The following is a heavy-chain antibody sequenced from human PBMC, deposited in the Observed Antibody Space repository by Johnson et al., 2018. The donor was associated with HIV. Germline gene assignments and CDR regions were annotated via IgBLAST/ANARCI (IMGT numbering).Heavy chain of an antibody. V-gene: IGHV3-30*02. CDR1: GFTFSSYG. CDR2: VRYDGRNQ. Sequence: QVQLVESGGGVVQPGGSLRLSCAASGFTFSSYGMHWVRQAPGKGLEWVAFVRYDGRNQYFADSVKGRFPISRDNSKNTLYLQMNRPKAEDTAVYYFATDGRTNVDAVDIWGQGTKVTVSS. CDR3: ATDGRTNVDAVDI. J-gene: IGHJ3*02.